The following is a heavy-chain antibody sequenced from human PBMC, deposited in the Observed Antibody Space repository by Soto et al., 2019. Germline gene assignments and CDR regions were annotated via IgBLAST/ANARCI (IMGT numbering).Heavy chain of an antibody. CDR3: AGDRRQQLVRYYYGMDV. Sequence: SSETLSLTCTVSGGSISSSSYYWGWIRQPPGKGLEWIGSIYYSGSTYYNPSLKSRVTISVDTSKNQFSLKLSSVTAADTAVYYCAGDRRQQLVRYYYGMDVWGQGTTVTVS. CDR1: GGSISSSSYY. J-gene: IGHJ6*02. CDR2: IYYSGST. D-gene: IGHD6-13*01. V-gene: IGHV4-39*01.